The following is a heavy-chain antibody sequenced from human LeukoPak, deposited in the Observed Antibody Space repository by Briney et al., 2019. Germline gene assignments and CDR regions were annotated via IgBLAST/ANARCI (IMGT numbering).Heavy chain of an antibody. V-gene: IGHV4-59*08. J-gene: IGHJ4*02. CDR2: IYYSGST. CDR3: ARVRLGFRDY. CDR1: GGSISSYY. Sequence: PSETLSLTCTVSGGSISSYYWSWIRQPPGKGLEWIGYIYYSGSTNYNPSLKSRVTISVDTSKNQFSLKLSSVTAADTAVYYCARVRLGFRDYWGQGTLVTVSS. D-gene: IGHD3-9*01.